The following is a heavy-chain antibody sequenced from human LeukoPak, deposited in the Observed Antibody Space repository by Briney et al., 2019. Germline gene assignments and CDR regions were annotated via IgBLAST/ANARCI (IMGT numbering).Heavy chain of an antibody. CDR1: GFTFDDYA. D-gene: IGHD1-7*01. J-gene: IGHJ4*02. CDR3: AKENWNYYFDY. V-gene: IGHV3-43D*04. Sequence: GGSLRLYCAASGFTFDDYAMHWVRQAPGKGLEWVSLISWDGGSTYYADSVKGRFTISRDNSKNSLYLQMNSLRAEDTALYYCAKENWNYYFDYWGQGTLVTVSS. CDR2: ISWDGGST.